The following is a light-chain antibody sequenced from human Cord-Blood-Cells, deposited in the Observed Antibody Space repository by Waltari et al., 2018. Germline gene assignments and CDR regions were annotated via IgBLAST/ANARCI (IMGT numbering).Light chain of an antibody. CDR1: SSDVGSYNL. CDR3: CSYAGSSTWV. V-gene: IGLV2-23*01. J-gene: IGLJ3*02. Sequence: QSALTQPASVSGSPGQSLTISCTGTSSDVGSYNLVPWYHQHPGKAPKLMIYEGSKRPSGVSNRFSGSKSGNTASLTSSGLQAEDEADYYCCSYAGSSTWVFGGGTKLTVL. CDR2: EGS.